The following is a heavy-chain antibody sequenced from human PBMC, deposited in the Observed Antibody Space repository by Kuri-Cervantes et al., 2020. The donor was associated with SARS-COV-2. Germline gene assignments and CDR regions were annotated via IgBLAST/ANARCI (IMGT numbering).Heavy chain of an antibody. CDR1: GGSMSSSSYY. CDR2: IYYSGST. CDR3: ARHLWSDGMDV. V-gene: IGHV4-39*01. Sequence: SETLSLTCTVSGGSMSSSSYYWGWIRQPPGKGLEWIGSIYYSGSTYYNPSLKSRVTISVDTSKNQFSLKLSSVTAADTAVYYCARHLWSDGMDVWGQGTTVTVSS. D-gene: IGHD2-8*02. J-gene: IGHJ6*02.